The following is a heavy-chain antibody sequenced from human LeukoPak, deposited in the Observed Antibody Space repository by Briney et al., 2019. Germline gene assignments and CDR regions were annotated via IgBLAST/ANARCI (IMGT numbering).Heavy chain of an antibody. V-gene: IGHV4-34*01. D-gene: IGHD2-2*03. CDR1: GGSFRGYY. J-gene: IGHJ5*02. CDR3: ARAKTRPGYCSSTSCYPCGINWFDP. Sequence: PSETLSLTCAVYGGSFRGYYWSWIRQPPGKRLEWIGEINHSGSTNYNPSLKSRVTISLDTSKNQFSLKLSSVTAADTAVYDCARAKTRPGYCSSTSCYPCGINWFDPWGEGTLVTVSS. CDR2: INHSGST.